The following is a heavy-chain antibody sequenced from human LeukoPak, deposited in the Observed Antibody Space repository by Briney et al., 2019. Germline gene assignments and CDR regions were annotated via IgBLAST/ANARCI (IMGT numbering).Heavy chain of an antibody. CDR2: ISNSGGTM. J-gene: IGHJ4*02. D-gene: IGHD6-13*01. CDR3: AREEQKLQDFDY. Sequence: PGGSLRLSCAASGFTFSSYEMSWVRQAPGKGLEWVSYISNSGGTMYYADSVKGRFTISRNNAKNSLYLQMNSLRAEDTAIYYCAREEQKLQDFDYWGQGTLVTVSS. V-gene: IGHV3-48*03. CDR1: GFTFSSYE.